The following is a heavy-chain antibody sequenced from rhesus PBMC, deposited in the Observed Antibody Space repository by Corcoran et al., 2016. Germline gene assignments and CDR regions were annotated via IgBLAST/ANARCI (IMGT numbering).Heavy chain of an antibody. D-gene: IGHD6-25*01. J-gene: IGHJ4*01. CDR3: ARLRSGSSPDY. Sequence: QVQLQESGPGLVKPSETLSLTCAVSGYSISSGYYWGWIRQPSGKGLEYIGYISGSSGSTYYNPSLKIRVTISKDTSKNQFSLKLSSVTAADTAVYYCARLRSGSSPDYWGQGVLVTVSS. CDR2: ISGSSGST. V-gene: IGHV4-99*01. CDR1: GYSISSGYY.